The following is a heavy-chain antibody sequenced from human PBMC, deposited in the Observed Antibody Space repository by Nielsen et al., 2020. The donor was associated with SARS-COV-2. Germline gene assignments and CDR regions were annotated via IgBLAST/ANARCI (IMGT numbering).Heavy chain of an antibody. J-gene: IGHJ4*02. D-gene: IGHD1-26*01. CDR1: GFTVSSNY. V-gene: IGHV3-53*01. CDR3: ARDLFSGSLIFDY. CDR2: IYSGGST. Sequence: GGSLRLSCAASGFTVSSNYMSWVRQAPGKGLEWVSVIYSGGSTYYADSVKGRFTISRDNSKNTLYLQMNSLRAEDTAVYYCARDLFSGSLIFDYWGQGTLVTVSS.